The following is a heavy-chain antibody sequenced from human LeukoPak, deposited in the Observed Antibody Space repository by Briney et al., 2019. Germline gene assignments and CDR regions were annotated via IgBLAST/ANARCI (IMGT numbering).Heavy chain of an antibody. CDR1: GFTFSSYW. J-gene: IGHJ6*03. Sequence: GGSLRLSCAASGFTFSSYWMSWVRQAPGKGLEWVANIEQDGSEKYYVDSVKGRFTISRDNAKNSLYLQMNSLRAEDTAVYYCARAPRQTDYYYYYMDVWGKGTTVTISS. V-gene: IGHV3-7*01. CDR3: ARAPRQTDYYYYYMDV. CDR2: IEQDGSEK.